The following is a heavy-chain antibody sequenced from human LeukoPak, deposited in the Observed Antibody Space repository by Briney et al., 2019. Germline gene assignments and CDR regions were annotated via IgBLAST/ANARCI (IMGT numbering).Heavy chain of an antibody. D-gene: IGHD2-2*01. CDR2: INAGKGNT. J-gene: IGHJ6*02. CDR3: ARGSCSSTSCFMDV. CDR1: EYTFSSYS. V-gene: IGHV1-3*01. Sequence: GASVKVSCEASEYTFSSYSIHWVRQAPGQRLEWMGWINAGKGNTKYSQNLQDRVTVTGDTSASTAYMELSSLTSEDTAVYYCARGSCSSTSCFMDVWGQGTTVTVSS.